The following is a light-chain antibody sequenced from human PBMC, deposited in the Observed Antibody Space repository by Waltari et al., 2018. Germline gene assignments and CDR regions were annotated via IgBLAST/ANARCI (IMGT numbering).Light chain of an antibody. CDR2: YDS. J-gene: IGLJ3*02. V-gene: IGLV3-21*04. CDR3: QVWDDVTDSGV. Sequence: YVLTQPPSVAVDPGKTARLTCGGANSGSESVKWYQQKPGQAPVLVMFYDSDRPSEIPERFSGSNSGNTATLTISWVEAGDEADYHCQVWDDVTDSGVFGGGTKLTVL. CDR1: NSGSES.